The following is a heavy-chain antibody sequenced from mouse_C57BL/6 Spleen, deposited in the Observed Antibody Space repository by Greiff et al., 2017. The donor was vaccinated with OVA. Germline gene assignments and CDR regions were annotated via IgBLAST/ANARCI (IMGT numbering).Heavy chain of an antibody. CDR3: ARRGTTERDWYFDV. V-gene: IGHV1-52*01. Sequence: VKLQQPGAELVRPGSSVKLSCKASGYTFTSYWMHWVKQRPIQGLEWIGNIDPSDSETHYNQKFKDKATLTVDKSSSTAYMQLSSLTSEDSAVYYCARRGTTERDWYFDVWGTGTTVTVSS. D-gene: IGHD1-1*01. J-gene: IGHJ1*03. CDR2: IDPSDSET. CDR1: GYTFTSYW.